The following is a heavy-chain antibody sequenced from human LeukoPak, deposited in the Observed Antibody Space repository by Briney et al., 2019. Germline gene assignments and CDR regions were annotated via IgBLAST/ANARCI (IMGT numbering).Heavy chain of an antibody. CDR1: GFTVGSNE. CDR3: ARVKGVQLWDHDAFDI. Sequence: PGGSLRPSCAASGFTVGSNERGRVRQPQGRVWEWVSSISGGSTFYADSRKGRFTISRDNSKNMLHLQMNSLRAEDTAVYYCARVKGVQLWDHDAFDIWGQGTMVTVSS. J-gene: IGHJ3*02. D-gene: IGHD5-18*01. CDR2: ISGGST. V-gene: IGHV3-38-3*01.